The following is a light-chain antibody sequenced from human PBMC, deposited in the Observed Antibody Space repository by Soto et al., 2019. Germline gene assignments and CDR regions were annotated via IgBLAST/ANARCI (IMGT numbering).Light chain of an antibody. CDR1: QSINRY. J-gene: IGKJ1*01. CDR3: QQYVPSPEWM. CDR2: ATS. V-gene: IGKV3-20*01. Sequence: EIVMTQSPPSLSVSPRETATLSFSASQSINRYLAWYQHKPGRAPRLLIYATSTRATGIPDRFSGSGSGTDYTPTISRLEPEDSAVYYCQQYVPSPEWMFGQGTKVDIK.